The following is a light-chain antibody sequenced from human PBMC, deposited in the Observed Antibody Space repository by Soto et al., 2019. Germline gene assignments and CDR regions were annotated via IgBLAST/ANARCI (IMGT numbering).Light chain of an antibody. J-gene: IGKJ1*01. V-gene: IGKV3-11*01. CDR2: DAS. CDR1: QSVSSY. CDR3: QQGQGWT. Sequence: EIVLTQSPATLSLSPGERATLSCRASQSVSSYLAWYQQKPGQAPRLLIYDASNRATGIPARFSGSGSGTDFTLTISSLEPEDFAVYYCQQGQGWTFGQGTKVEIK.